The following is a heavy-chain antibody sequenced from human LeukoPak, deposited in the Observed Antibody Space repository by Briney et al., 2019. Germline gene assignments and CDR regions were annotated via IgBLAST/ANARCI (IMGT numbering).Heavy chain of an antibody. CDR3: ARRGMIVVVDAFDI. Sequence: GGSLRLSCAASGFTFSDYYVSWIRQAPGKGLEWVSYISSSGSTIYYADSVKGRFTISRDNAKNSLYLQMSSLRAEDTAVYYCARRGMIVVVDAFDIWGQGTMVTVSS. V-gene: IGHV3-11*04. J-gene: IGHJ3*02. CDR2: ISSSGSTI. D-gene: IGHD3-22*01. CDR1: GFTFSDYY.